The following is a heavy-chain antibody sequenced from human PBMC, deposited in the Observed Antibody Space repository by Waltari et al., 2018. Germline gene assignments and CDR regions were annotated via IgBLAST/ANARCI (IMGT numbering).Heavy chain of an antibody. J-gene: IGHJ4*02. Sequence: EVRLLESGGGLVQPGGSRRLSCAASGFTFNSYAMTWVRQAPGKGLEGVSGISGSGGSTVYADSVKGRFTISRDKFKNTLYLDMSNLNADDTAVYYCAKALVSSEYSFGGGSDYWGQGTLVTVSS. V-gene: IGHV3-23*01. D-gene: IGHD5-12*01. CDR3: AKALVSSEYSFGGGSDY. CDR2: ISGSGGST. CDR1: GFTFNSYA.